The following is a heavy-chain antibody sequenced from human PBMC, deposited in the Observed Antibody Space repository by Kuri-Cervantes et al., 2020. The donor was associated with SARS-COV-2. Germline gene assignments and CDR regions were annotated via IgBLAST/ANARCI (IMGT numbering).Heavy chain of an antibody. J-gene: IGHJ4*02. CDR2: IYHTGKS. Sequence: GSLRLSCTVSYASMTSFYWSWIRQSPGRGLEWIGYIYHTGKSNYNPSLESHVSMSMAASESRFYLTPTSVTAADTAIYYCASGNDFSLDYWGQGTLVTVSS. D-gene: IGHD1-1*01. V-gene: IGHV4-59*01. CDR1: YASMTSFY. CDR3: ASGNDFSLDY.